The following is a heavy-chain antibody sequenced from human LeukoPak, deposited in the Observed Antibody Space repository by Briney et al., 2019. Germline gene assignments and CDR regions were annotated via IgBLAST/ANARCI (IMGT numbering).Heavy chain of an antibody. CDR3: ARDHDYKDIDY. Sequence: GGSLRLSCAASGFTFSSYAMSWVRQAPGKGLEWVSSISSSSSYIYYADSVKGRFTISRDNAKNSLYLQMNSLRAEDTAVYYCARDHDYKDIDYWGQGTLVTVSS. D-gene: IGHD4-4*01. J-gene: IGHJ4*02. CDR2: ISSSSSYI. CDR1: GFTFSSYA. V-gene: IGHV3-21*01.